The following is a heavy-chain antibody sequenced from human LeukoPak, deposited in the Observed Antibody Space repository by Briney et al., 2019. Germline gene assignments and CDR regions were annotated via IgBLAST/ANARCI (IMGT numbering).Heavy chain of an antibody. V-gene: IGHV4-34*01. CDR2: INYSGST. CDR1: GGSFSGYY. Sequence: SETLSLTCAVYGGSFSGYYWSWIRQPPGKGLEWIGEINYSGSTNYNPSLKSRVTISVDTSKNQFSLKLSSVTAADTAVYYCARGTCGGDCYSLNWYFDLWGRGTLVTVSS. D-gene: IGHD2-21*02. J-gene: IGHJ2*01. CDR3: ARGTCGGDCYSLNWYFDL.